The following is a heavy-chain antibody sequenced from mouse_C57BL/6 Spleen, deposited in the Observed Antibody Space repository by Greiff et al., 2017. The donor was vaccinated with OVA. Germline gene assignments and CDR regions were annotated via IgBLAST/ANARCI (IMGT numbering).Heavy chain of an antibody. CDR2: IDPSDSYT. D-gene: IGHD2-1*01. Sequence: QVQLQQPGAELVMPGASVKLSCKASGYTFTSYWMHWVKQRPGQGLEWIGEIDPSDSYTNYNQKFKGKSTLTVDKSSSTAYMQLSSLTSEDSAVYYCARNYRYYFDYWGQGTTLTVSS. J-gene: IGHJ2*01. CDR3: ARNYRYYFDY. CDR1: GYTFTSYW. V-gene: IGHV1-69*01.